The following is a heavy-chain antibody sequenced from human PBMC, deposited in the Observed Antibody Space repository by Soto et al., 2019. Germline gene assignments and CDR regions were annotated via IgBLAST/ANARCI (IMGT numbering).Heavy chain of an antibody. Sequence: QLQLQESGPGLVKPSETLSLTCTVSGGSISSSSFHWGWIRQPPGKGLEWIGSIYYSGSTYYSPSPKSRVPISVDTSKNQFPLKLSSVTAADTAVYYCARRERAAGTDWWFDPWGQGTLVTVSS. D-gene: IGHD6-19*01. V-gene: IGHV4-39*01. CDR1: GGSISSSSFH. CDR3: ARRERAAGTDWWFDP. CDR2: IYYSGST. J-gene: IGHJ5*02.